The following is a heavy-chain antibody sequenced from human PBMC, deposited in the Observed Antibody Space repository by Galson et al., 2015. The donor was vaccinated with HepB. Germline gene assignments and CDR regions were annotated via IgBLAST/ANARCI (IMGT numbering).Heavy chain of an antibody. Sequence: SLRLSCAASGLTFSSYSMNWVRQAPGKGLEWVSYISSSSGTIYYADSVKGRFTISRDNAKNSLYLQMNSLRAEDTAVYYCARQWLVPGYYGMDVWGQGTTVTVSS. CDR3: ARQWLVPGYYGMDV. CDR2: ISSSSGTI. V-gene: IGHV3-48*04. D-gene: IGHD6-19*01. J-gene: IGHJ6*02. CDR1: GLTFSSYS.